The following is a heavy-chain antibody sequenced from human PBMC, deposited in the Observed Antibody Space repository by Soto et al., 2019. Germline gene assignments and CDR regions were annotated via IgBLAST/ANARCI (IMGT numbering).Heavy chain of an antibody. J-gene: IGHJ3*02. D-gene: IGHD3-10*01. CDR2: INRDGSKK. CDR1: GFTLSAYW. Sequence: EVQLEESGGDLVQPGGSLRLSCAASGFTLSAYWMTWVRQAPGKGLEWVANINRDGSKKSYLDSVRGRFTISRDDVGNSLYLQMDSLRADDTALYFLPLDVSPGSRSLYLDALDIWGQGTMVTVSS. V-gene: IGHV3-7*05. CDR3: PLDVSPGSRSLYLDALDI.